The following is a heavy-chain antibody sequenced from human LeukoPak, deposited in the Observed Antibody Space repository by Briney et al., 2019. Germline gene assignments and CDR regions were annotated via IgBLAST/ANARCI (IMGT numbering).Heavy chain of an antibody. CDR2: IKQDGSEK. CDR1: RFTFSSYW. J-gene: IGHJ4*02. V-gene: IGHV3-7*01. CDR3: ARAAH. Sequence: GGSLRLPCAASRFTFSSYWMSWVRQAPGKGLEWVASIKQDGSEKYYVDSVKGRFTISRDNARNSLYLQMNSLRAEDTAVYYCARAAHWGQGTLVTVSS.